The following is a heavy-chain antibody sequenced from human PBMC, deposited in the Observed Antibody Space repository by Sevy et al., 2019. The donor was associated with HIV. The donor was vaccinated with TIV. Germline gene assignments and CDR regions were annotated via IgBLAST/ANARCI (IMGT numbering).Heavy chain of an antibody. CDR3: EVTADIWGV. CDR2: INTYSGGT. Sequence: ASVKVSCKTSGYTFTSFYMHWVRQAPGQGLEWVGRINTYSGGTNYAQKFQGRVTMTRDTSTSTAYMELNGLMSDDTAVYYCEVTADIWGVWGQGPTVTVSS. J-gene: IGHJ6*02. D-gene: IGHD5-18*01. CDR1: GYTFTSFY. V-gene: IGHV1-2*06.